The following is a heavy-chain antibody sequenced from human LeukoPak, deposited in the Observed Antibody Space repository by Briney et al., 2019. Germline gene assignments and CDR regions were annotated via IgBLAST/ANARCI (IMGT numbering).Heavy chain of an antibody. CDR3: ARGPTFFWDCSSTSCYSRNWFDP. CDR2: IYYSGST. V-gene: IGHV4-39*01. Sequence: SETLSLTCTVSGGSISSSSYFWGWIRQPPGKGLEWIGSIYYSGSTYYNPSLKSRVTISVDTSKNQFSLKLSSVTAADTAVYYCARGPTFFWDCSSTSCYSRNWFDPWGQGTLVTVSS. CDR1: GGSISSSSYF. J-gene: IGHJ5*02. D-gene: IGHD2-2*02.